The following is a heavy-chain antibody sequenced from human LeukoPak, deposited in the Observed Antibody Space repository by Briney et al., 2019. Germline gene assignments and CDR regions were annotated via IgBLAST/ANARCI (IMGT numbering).Heavy chain of an antibody. Sequence: SETLSLTCTVSGASISSSTYYWGWIRQPPGKGLEWIGSIHYSGSSIHNPSVKSRVTISVDTSKKQFSLKLSSVTAADTAVYYCVRQKYYGAGNYYYFYYYGMDVWGQGTTVTVSS. D-gene: IGHD3-10*01. J-gene: IGHJ6*02. CDR2: IHYSGSS. CDR3: VRQKYYGAGNYYYFYYYGMDV. V-gene: IGHV4-39*01. CDR1: GASISSSTYY.